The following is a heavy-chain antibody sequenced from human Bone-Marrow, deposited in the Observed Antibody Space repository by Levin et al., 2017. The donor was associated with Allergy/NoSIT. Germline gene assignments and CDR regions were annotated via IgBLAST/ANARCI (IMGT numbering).Heavy chain of an antibody. CDR3: AREKWYYMDV. Sequence: SQTLSLTCTVSGGSVSSGSYYWSWIRQPPGKGLEWIGYIYYSGSTNYNPSLKSRVTISVDTSKNQFSLKLSSVTAADTAVYYCAREKWYYMDVWGKGTTVTVSS. D-gene: IGHD1-26*01. J-gene: IGHJ6*03. CDR1: GGSVSSGSYY. CDR2: IYYSGST. V-gene: IGHV4-61*01.